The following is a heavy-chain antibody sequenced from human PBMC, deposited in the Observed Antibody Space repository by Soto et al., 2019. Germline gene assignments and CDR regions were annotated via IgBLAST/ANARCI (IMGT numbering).Heavy chain of an antibody. CDR2: IIPIFGTA. J-gene: IGHJ6*02. Sequence: QVQLVQSGAEVKKPGSSVKVSCKASGGTFSSYAISWVRQAPGQGLEWMGGIIPIFGTADYAQKFQGRVTITADESTSTAYRELSSLSSEDTAVYYCASVETQRYYYGMDVWGQGTTVTVSS. V-gene: IGHV1-69*12. CDR1: GGTFSSYA. D-gene: IGHD2-15*01. CDR3: ASVETQRYYYGMDV.